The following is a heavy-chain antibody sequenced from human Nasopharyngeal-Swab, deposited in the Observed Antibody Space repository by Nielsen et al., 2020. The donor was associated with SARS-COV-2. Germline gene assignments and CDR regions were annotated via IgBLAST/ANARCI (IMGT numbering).Heavy chain of an antibody. V-gene: IGHV3-74*01. CDR1: GPASSVNW. CDR3: IKYLDGWN. Sequence: GESLKISCSASGPASSVNWMHCVRQVPGKQPVLLSSINFDGSARGYAEFVKGRFTISRDNAKNILYLEMSSLRAEDSGIYFCIKYLDGWNWVQGTPVTVSS. D-gene: IGHD5-24*01. J-gene: IGHJ4*02. CDR2: INFDGSAR.